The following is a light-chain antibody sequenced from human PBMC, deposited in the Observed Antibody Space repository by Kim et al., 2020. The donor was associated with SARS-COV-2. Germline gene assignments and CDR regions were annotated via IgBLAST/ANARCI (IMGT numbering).Light chain of an antibody. CDR2: AAS. CDR1: QGISSY. J-gene: IGKJ4*01. Sequence: AIRITQSPSSLSASTGDRVNITCRASQGISSYLAWYQQKTGKAPKLLIYAASTLQSGVPLRFSGSGSGTDFTLTISCLQSEDFATYYCQQYYGYPFTFGGGTKVDIK. V-gene: IGKV1-8*01. CDR3: QQYYGYPFT.